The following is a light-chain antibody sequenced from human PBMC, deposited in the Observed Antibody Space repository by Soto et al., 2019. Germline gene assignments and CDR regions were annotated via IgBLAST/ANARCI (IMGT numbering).Light chain of an antibody. CDR2: LGS. CDR1: QSLLDSYGAHY. Sequence: DIVMTQSPLSLPVTPGEPASISCRSSQSLLDSYGAHYLDWYIQRPGQSPQLLIYLGSNRAPGVPDRFSGTRSGTDFILKISRVEAEDVGVYYCMQARQTPRTFGQGTKVEIK. J-gene: IGKJ1*01. CDR3: MQARQTPRT. V-gene: IGKV2-28*01.